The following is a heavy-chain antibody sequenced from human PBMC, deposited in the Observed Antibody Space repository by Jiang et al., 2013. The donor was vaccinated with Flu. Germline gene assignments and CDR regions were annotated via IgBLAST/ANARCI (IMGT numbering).Heavy chain of an antibody. CDR2: SGNT. J-gene: IGHJ4*02. CDR3: ARSIGITMVRGVDRDY. D-gene: IGHD3-10*01. V-gene: IGHV4-34*01. Sequence: SGNTNYNSSLKSRLTLSVDTSKSHLSLKLISVTAADTAVYYCARSIGITMVRGVDRDYWGQGTLVTVSS.